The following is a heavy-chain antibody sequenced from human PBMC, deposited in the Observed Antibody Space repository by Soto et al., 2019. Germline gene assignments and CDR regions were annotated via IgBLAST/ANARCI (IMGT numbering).Heavy chain of an antibody. CDR3: ARGNHRWLQLWYFDL. D-gene: IGHD5-12*01. V-gene: IGHV1-69*12. Sequence: QVQLVQSGAEVKKPGSSVKVSCKASGGIFSNYPISWVRQAPGQGLGRMGGIIPIFGTVNYAQKFQGRVTITADESTSTAYMELSSLRSEDTAVYYCARGNHRWLQLWYFDLWGRGTLVTVSS. J-gene: IGHJ2*01. CDR2: IIPIFGTV. CDR1: GGIFSNYP.